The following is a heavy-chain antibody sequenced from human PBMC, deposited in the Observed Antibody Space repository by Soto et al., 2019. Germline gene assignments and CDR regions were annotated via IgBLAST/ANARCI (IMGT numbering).Heavy chain of an antibody. CDR1: GITISNYP. Sequence: EVRLVESGGGLVQPGGSLRLSCAASGITISNYPMSWVRQAPGKGLDWVSGISGSGDTTYYADSAKGRFTISNDISKNSLFLQLDRLRVEDSALYFCVKDDGGYPSTAPHWGQGTLVTVSP. CDR3: VKDDGGYPSTAPH. V-gene: IGHV3-23*04. D-gene: IGHD4-17*01. J-gene: IGHJ4*02. CDR2: ISGSGDTT.